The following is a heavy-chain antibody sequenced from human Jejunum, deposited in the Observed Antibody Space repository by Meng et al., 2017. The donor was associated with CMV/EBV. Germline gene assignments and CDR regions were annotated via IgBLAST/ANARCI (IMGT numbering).Heavy chain of an antibody. J-gene: IGHJ4*02. V-gene: IGHV3-30*02. CDR2: IEYDGSDK. CDR3: AKDVDH. Sequence: QVQLVESGGGVVQPGGSLGLSCAASGFTFSSDGMHWVRQAPGRGPEWVAFIEYDGSDKYYADSMKGRFTISRDNSKNTMYLQMTSLKAEDTAPYYCAKDVDHWGQGTLVTVSS. CDR1: GFTFSSDG.